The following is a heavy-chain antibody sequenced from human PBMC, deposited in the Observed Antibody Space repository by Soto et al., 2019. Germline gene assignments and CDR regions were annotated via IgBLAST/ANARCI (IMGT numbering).Heavy chain of an antibody. V-gene: IGHV3-30*18. CDR1: GFTVSRYG. D-gene: IGHD3-3*01. J-gene: IGHJ6*02. CDR2: VSYDGENK. CDR3: AKSRDTYYELTMDV. Sequence: QGQVVESGGGVVQPGRSLRLSCAASGFTVSRYGMHWVRQAPGKGLQWVAVVSYDGENKYYVDSVKGLFTISRDNSKNTLYLQMNSLRADDTGVYHCAKSRDTYYELTMDVWGQGTTVTVSS.